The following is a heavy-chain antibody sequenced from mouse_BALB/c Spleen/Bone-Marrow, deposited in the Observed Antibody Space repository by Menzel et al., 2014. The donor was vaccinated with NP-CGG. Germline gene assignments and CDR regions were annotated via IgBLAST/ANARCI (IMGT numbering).Heavy chain of an antibody. J-gene: IGHJ3*01. CDR3: ARLSYYGRFAY. V-gene: IGHV4-1*02. Sequence: DVKLVESGGGLVQPGVSLKLSCAASGFDFSRYWMSWVRQAPGKGLKWIGEINPDSSTINYTPSLKDKFIISRDNAKNTLYLQMSTVRSEDTALYYCARLSYYGRFAYWGQGTLVTVSA. CDR1: GFDFSRYW. D-gene: IGHD1-1*01. CDR2: INPDSSTI.